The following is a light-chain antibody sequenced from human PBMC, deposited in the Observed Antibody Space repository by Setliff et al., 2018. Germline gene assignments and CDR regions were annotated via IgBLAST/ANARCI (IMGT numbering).Light chain of an antibody. V-gene: IGLV2-14*01. CDR3: LSYTSKSTHAL. Sequence: QSALTQPASVSGSPGQSITISCPGTIGDVGAYDFVSWYQHHPGKAPKLMIYEVTKRPSGVSDRFSGSKSGNTASLTISGLQAEDEADYYCLSYTSKSTHALFAGGTKVTVL. J-gene: IGLJ2*01. CDR1: IGDVGAYDF. CDR2: EVT.